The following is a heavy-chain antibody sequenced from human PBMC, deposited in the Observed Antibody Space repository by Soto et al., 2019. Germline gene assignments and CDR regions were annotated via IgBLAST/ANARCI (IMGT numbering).Heavy chain of an antibody. CDR1: GFTFRSYW. D-gene: IGHD1-26*01. J-gene: IGHJ5*02. Sequence: GGSLRLSCSASGFTFRSYWMHWVRQAPGKGLVWVSRINSDGSSTSYADSVKGRFTISRDNAKNTLYLQMNSLRAEDTAVYYCARDRWEGPFGPWGQGTLVTVSS. CDR3: ARDRWEGPFGP. CDR2: INSDGSST. V-gene: IGHV3-74*01.